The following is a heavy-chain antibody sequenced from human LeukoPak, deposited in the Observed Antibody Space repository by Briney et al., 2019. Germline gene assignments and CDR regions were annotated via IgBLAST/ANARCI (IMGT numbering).Heavy chain of an antibody. D-gene: IGHD3-10*01. CDR2: ISGSVGST. CDR1: GFTFSSYA. CDR3: AKARLWFGELDY. V-gene: IGHV3-23*01. Sequence: PGGSLRLSCAPSGFTFSSYAMSWVRQAHGGGLEWVSAISGSVGSTYYADSVMGRFTIARDNSKNTLYLQMNSLRAEDMAVYYCAKARLWFGELDYWGQGTLVTVSS. J-gene: IGHJ4*02.